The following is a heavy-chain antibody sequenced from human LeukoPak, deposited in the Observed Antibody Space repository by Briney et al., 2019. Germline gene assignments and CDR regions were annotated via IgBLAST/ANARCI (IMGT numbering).Heavy chain of an antibody. J-gene: IGHJ4*02. D-gene: IGHD6-19*01. Sequence: TGGSLRLSCAASGFTFSDYGMHWVRQAPGKGLDWVAFIRFDGSNKYYADSVKGRFTISRDNSKNTLYLQMNSLRAEDTAVYYCAKDRGYSSGWRVFDYWGQGTLVTVSS. V-gene: IGHV3-30*02. CDR2: IRFDGSNK. CDR3: AKDRGYSSGWRVFDY. CDR1: GFTFSDYG.